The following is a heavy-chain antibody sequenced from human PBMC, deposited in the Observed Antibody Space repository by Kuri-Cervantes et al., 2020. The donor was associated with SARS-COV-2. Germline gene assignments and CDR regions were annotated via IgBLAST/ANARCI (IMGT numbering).Heavy chain of an antibody. D-gene: IGHD2-15*01. CDR1: GFTFSSYW. CDR3: ARDLGYCSGGSCYSRSSSDY. CDR2: IKQDGSEK. Sequence: GGSLRLSCAASGFTFSSYWMSWVRQAPGKGLEWVANIKQDGSEKYYVDSVKGRFTISRDNAKNSLYLQMNSLRAEDTAVYYCARDLGYCSGGSCYSRSSSDYWGQGTLVTVSS. V-gene: IGHV3-7*01. J-gene: IGHJ4*02.